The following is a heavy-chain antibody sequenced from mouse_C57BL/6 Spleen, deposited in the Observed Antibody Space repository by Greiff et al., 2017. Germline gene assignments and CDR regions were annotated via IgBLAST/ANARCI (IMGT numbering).Heavy chain of an antibody. Sequence: VQVVESGAELVKPGASVKISCKASGYAFSSYWMNWVKQRPGKGLEWIGQIYPGDGDTNYNGKFKGKATLTADKSSSTAYMQLSSLTSEDSAVYFCARTVPYAMDYWGQGTSVTVSS. J-gene: IGHJ4*01. CDR3: ARTVPYAMDY. CDR2: IYPGDGDT. V-gene: IGHV1-80*01. CDR1: GYAFSSYW.